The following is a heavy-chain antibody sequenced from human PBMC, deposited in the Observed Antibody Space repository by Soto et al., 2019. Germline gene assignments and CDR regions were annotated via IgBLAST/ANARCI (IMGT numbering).Heavy chain of an antibody. V-gene: IGHV1-69*12. D-gene: IGHD5-18*01. J-gene: IGHJ6*02. CDR2: IMPIFRTP. CDR3: ARDKDRIPLGGNYCYILAV. Sequence: QVHPEQSGAEVKRPGAAVKVACKASGGTLTTAALRWVLQAPGQGLEWIAGIMPIFRTPDSAQKFQGRVTFTAEESTSTAYMEWSGLISDDTAVSYCARDKDRIPLGGNYCYILAVWGQGTTVTVSS. CDR1: GGTLTTAA.